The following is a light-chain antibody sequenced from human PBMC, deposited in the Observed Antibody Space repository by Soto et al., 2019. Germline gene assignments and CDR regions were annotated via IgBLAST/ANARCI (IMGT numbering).Light chain of an antibody. CDR3: QKLNKYPST. V-gene: IGKV3-20*01. Sequence: EIVLTQSPGTLSLSPGERATLSCRASQSISSNYLAWYQQKPGQAPRIVIYGESSRATGIPDRFSGSGSGTDLNLTISRLQPEDFATYYCQKLNKYPSTCGGGTKVDIK. CDR1: QSISSNY. CDR2: GES. J-gene: IGKJ4*01.